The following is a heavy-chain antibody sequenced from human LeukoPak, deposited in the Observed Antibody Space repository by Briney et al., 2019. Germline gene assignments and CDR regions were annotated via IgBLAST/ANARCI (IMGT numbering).Heavy chain of an antibody. Sequence: GTSLRLSCAASGLTFRNYGMHWVRQAPGKGLEWVAVIYYDGNNKYYADSVKGRFTISRDNSKNSLSLQMSSLRAEDTALYYCAKGPGAAVGKRYIQHWGQGTLVTVSS. J-gene: IGHJ1*01. CDR2: IYYDGNNK. V-gene: IGHV3-33*03. D-gene: IGHD6-13*01. CDR1: GLTFRNYG. CDR3: AKGPGAAVGKRYIQH.